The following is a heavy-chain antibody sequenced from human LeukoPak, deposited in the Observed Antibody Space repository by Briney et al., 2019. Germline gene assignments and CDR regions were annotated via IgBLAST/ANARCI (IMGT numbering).Heavy chain of an antibody. V-gene: IGHV2-5*01. CDR3: ASLIPHPNDYGDSYYFDY. D-gene: IGHD4-17*01. CDR1: GFSLSTSGVG. J-gene: IGHJ4*02. Sequence: ESGPTLVNPTQTLTLTCTFSGFSLSTSGVGVGWIRQPPGKALEWLALIYWNDDKRYSPSLKSRLTITKDTSKNQVVLTMTNMDPVDTATYYCASLIPHPNDYGDSYYFDYWGQGTLVTVSS. CDR2: IYWNDDK.